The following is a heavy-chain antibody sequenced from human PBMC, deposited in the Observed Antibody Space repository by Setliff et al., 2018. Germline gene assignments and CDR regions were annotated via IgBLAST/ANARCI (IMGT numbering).Heavy chain of an antibody. V-gene: IGHV1-69*13. D-gene: IGHD4-17*01. CDR3: ARDSYGDNLPYNWFAP. Sequence: GASVKVSCKASGGTFSSKAISWVRQAPGQGLEWMGGFIPSFGTANYAQKFQGRLTITADGSTSTAYMELNSLRSEDTAIYYCARDSYGDNLPYNWFAPWGQGTLVTVSS. CDR2: FIPSFGTA. J-gene: IGHJ5*02. CDR1: GGTFSSKA.